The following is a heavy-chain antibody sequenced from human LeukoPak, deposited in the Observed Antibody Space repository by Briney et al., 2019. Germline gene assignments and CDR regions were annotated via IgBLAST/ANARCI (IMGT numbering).Heavy chain of an antibody. CDR1: GFTFTSYG. CDR2: IWYDGRKE. V-gene: IGHV3-33*01. D-gene: IGHD6-13*01. CDR3: ARLGSSWSSDY. J-gene: IGHJ4*02. Sequence: GGSLRLSCAASGFTFTSYGMHWVRQAPGKGLEWVALIWYDGRKEYYADSVKGRFTISRDDSRNTLYLQMNGLRAEDTAVYYCARLGSSWSSDYWGQGTLVIVSS.